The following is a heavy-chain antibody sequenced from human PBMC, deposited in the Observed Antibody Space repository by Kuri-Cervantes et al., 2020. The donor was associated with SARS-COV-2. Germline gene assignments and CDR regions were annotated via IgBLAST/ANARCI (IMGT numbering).Heavy chain of an antibody. CDR3: ARGVYVAAAGYNWFDP. V-gene: IGHV1-18*01. J-gene: IGHJ5*02. CDR1: GYTFDNYA. D-gene: IGHD6-13*01. Sequence: ASVKVSCKASGYTFDNYAISWVRQAPGQGLEWMGWISVYRGNTNYAQKFQGRVTITRDTSASTAYMELSSLRSEDTAVYYCARGVYVAAAGYNWFDPWGQGTLVTVSS. CDR2: ISVYRGNT.